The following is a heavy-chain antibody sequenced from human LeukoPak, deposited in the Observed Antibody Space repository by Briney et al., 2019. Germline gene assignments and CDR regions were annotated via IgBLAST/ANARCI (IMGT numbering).Heavy chain of an antibody. J-gene: IGHJ5*02. CDR1: GFTFSSYS. Sequence: GGSLRLSCAASGFTFSSYSMNWVRQAPGKGLEWVSYISSSSSTIYYADSVKGRFTISRDNAKNSLYLQMNSLRAEDTAVYYCARELYTGSWYVPRRFDPWGQGTLVTVSS. CDR2: ISSSSSTI. D-gene: IGHD6-13*01. V-gene: IGHV3-48*01. CDR3: ARELYTGSWYVPRRFDP.